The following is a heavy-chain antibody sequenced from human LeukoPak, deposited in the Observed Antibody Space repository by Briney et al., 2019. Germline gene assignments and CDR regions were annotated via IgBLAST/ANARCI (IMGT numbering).Heavy chain of an antibody. CDR2: IIPIFGTA. CDR1: GGTFSSYA. J-gene: IGHJ4*02. V-gene: IGHV1-69*05. CDR3: ATAGEGSSGYYYGFDY. Sequence: SVKVSCKASGGTFSSYAISWVRQAHGQGLEWMGGIIPIFGTANYAQKFQGRVTITTDESTSTAYMELSSLRSEDTAVYYCATAGEGSSGYYYGFDYWGQGTLVTVSS. D-gene: IGHD3-22*01.